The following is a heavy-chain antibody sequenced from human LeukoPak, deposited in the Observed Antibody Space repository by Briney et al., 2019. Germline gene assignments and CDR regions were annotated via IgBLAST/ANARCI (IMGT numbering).Heavy chain of an antibody. Sequence: SETLSLTCTVSGGSISRYYWSWIRQPPGKGLEWIGYIYSSGSTNYNPSLKSRVTISVDASKNQHYLKLTSVTAADTAVYFCARHSAYSSGWFHYWGQGTLVTVSS. V-gene: IGHV4-59*08. D-gene: IGHD6-19*01. CDR1: GGSISRYY. J-gene: IGHJ4*02. CDR3: ARHSAYSSGWFHY. CDR2: IYSSGST.